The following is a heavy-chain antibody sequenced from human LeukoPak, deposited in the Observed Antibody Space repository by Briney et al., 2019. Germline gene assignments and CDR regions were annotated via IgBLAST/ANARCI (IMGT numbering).Heavy chain of an antibody. Sequence: PSETLSLTCTVSGGSISSGDYYWSWIRQPPGKGLEWIGYIYYSGSTYYNPSLKSRVTISVDTSKNQFSLKLSSVTAADTAVYYCARQSIAVAGPIDYWGQGTLVTVSS. CDR2: IYYSGST. J-gene: IGHJ4*02. D-gene: IGHD6-19*01. CDR3: ARQSIAVAGPIDY. V-gene: IGHV4-30-4*01. CDR1: GGSISSGDYY.